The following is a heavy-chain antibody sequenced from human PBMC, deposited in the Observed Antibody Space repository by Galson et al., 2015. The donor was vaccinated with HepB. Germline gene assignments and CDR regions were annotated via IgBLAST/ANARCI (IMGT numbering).Heavy chain of an antibody. CDR1: GGTFSSYA. V-gene: IGHV1-69*13. CDR2: IIPIFGTA. Sequence: VKVSCKASGGTFSSYAISWVRQAPGQGLEWMGGIIPIFGTANYAQKFQGRVTITADESTSTAYMELSSLRSEDTAVYYCARVVMVTAIRRYYFDYWGQGTLVTVSS. J-gene: IGHJ4*02. D-gene: IGHD2-21*02. CDR3: ARVVMVTAIRRYYFDY.